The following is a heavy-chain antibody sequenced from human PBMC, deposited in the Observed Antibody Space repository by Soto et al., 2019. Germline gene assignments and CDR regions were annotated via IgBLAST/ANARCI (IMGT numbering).Heavy chain of an antibody. CDR3: ASDRRYFAPNWFDP. D-gene: IGHD3-9*01. Sequence: PSETLSLTCAVYGGPFSGYYWSWIRHPQGQWLEWNGEINHCGSTNYNPSLKSRVTISVDTSKNKFSLKLSSVTAADTAVYYCASDRRYFAPNWFDPWGQGXLVTVYS. J-gene: IGHJ5*02. V-gene: IGHV4-34*01. CDR1: GGPFSGYY. CDR2: INHCGST.